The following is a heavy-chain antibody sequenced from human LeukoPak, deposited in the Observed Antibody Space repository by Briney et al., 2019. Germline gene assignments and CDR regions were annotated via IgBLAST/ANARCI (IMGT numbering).Heavy chain of an antibody. CDR1: GGTFSSYA. D-gene: IGHD4-17*01. CDR3: ARGHDYGDSVFDY. J-gene: IGHJ4*02. Sequence: GASVKVSCKASGGTFSSYAISWVRQAPGQGLERMGGIIPIFGTANYAQKFQGRVTITADESTSTAYMELSSLRSEDTAVYYCARGHDYGDSVFDYWGQGTLVTVSS. CDR2: IIPIFGTA. V-gene: IGHV1-69*13.